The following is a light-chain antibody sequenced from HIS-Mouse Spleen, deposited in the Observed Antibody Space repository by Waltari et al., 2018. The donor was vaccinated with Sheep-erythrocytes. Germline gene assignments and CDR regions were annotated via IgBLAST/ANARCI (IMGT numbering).Light chain of an antibody. CDR1: QGISSA. J-gene: IGKJ2*01. Sequence: AIQLTQSPFSLSASVGDRVTITCRASQGISSALAWYQQKPGKAPKLLIYDASSWESGVPSRFSGSGAGTDFTLTISSLQPEDFATYYCQQFNSYPYTFGQGTKLEIK. V-gene: IGKV1-13*02. CDR2: DAS. CDR3: QQFNSYPYT.